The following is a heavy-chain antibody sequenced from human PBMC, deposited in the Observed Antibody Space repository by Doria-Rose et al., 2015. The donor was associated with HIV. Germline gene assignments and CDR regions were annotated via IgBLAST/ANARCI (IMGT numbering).Heavy chain of an antibody. CDR1: GVSLSSPGMG. Sequence: SGPVLVKPTETLTLTCTVSGVSLSSPGMGVSWIRQPPGKALEWLANIFSDDERSYTTSLKSRLTISRGTSKSQVVLTMTDMTPVDTATYYCARIKSSRWYHKYYFDFWGQGTLVIVSA. J-gene: IGHJ4*02. CDR2: IFSDDER. D-gene: IGHD6-13*01. CDR3: ARIKSSRWYHKYYFDF. V-gene: IGHV2-26*01.